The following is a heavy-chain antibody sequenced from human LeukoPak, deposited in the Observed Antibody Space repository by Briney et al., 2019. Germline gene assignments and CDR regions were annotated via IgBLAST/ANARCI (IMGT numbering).Heavy chain of an antibody. CDR2: IIPIFGTA. V-gene: IGHV1-69*13. CDR1: GYTLTELS. Sequence: SVKVSCKVSGYTLTELSMHWVRQAPGQGLEWMGGIIPIFGTANYAQKFQGRVTITADESTSTAYMELSSLRSEDTAVYYCAAFWEADYYYMDVWGKGTTVTVSS. CDR3: AAFWEADYYYMDV. J-gene: IGHJ6*03. D-gene: IGHD3-3*02.